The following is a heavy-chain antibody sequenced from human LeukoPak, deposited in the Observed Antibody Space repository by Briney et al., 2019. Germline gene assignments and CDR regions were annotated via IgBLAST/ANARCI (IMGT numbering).Heavy chain of an antibody. J-gene: IGHJ4*02. CDR2: IIPIFGTA. CDR3: ARGAIAVAGTLFDY. D-gene: IGHD6-19*01. CDR1: GGTFSSYA. V-gene: IGHV1-69*06. Sequence: SVKVSCKASGGTFSSYAISWVRQAPGQGLEWMGGIIPIFGTANYAQKFQGRVTITADKSTSTAYMELSSLRSEDTAAYYCARGAIAVAGTLFDYWGQGTLVTVSS.